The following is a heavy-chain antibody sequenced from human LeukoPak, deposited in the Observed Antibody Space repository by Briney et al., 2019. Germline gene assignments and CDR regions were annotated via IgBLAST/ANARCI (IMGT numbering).Heavy chain of an antibody. Sequence: PSETLSLTCSVSDDSITIYYWTWIRQPPGKGLEWIGYIDHTGTTNYNPSLNSRVTISRDTSKNHFSLQLSSVTAADTAVYFCARGRVSSSTWHSTYYYYFYMDVWGKGTTVTVSS. D-gene: IGHD4-11*01. J-gene: IGHJ6*03. CDR1: DDSITIYY. CDR2: IDHTGTT. V-gene: IGHV4-59*01. CDR3: ARGRVSSSTWHSTYYYYFYMDV.